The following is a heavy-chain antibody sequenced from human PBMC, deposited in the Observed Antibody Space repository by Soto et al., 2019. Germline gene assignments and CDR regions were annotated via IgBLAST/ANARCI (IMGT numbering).Heavy chain of an antibody. CDR3: ARRYGWNFDY. CDR1: GGAITNYY. V-gene: IGHV4-59*08. CDR2: IYYSGRT. J-gene: IGHJ4*02. Sequence: PPETLSHTCTVSGGAITNYYWSWIRQPPGKGLEWIGYIYYSGRTSYNPSLKSRVTISVDTSKNQFSLKLSSVTAADTAVYYCARRYGWNFDYWGQGTLVT. D-gene: IGHD6-19*01.